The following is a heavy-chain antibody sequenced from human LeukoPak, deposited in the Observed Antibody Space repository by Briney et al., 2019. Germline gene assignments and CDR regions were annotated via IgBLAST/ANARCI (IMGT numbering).Heavy chain of an antibody. CDR3: ARDGDSTAPDFDF. Sequence: ASVKISCKASGFTFTAYYLYWLRQAPGEGLEGLVFINLNNGATGYAQNFQGRVTMTRDTSISTAFMELSSLRSDDTAVYYCARDGDSTAPDFDFWGQGALVTVSS. J-gene: IGHJ4*02. CDR1: GFTFTAYY. CDR2: INLNNGAT. V-gene: IGHV1-2*02. D-gene: IGHD2-21*02.